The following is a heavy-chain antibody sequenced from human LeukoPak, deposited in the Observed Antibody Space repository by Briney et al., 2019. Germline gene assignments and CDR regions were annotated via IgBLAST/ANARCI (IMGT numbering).Heavy chain of an antibody. J-gene: IGHJ3*02. CDR3: ARAVTYGLRSYSGIDAFDI. Sequence: WGSLRLSCAASGFTFSSYSMNWVRQAPGKGLEWVSSISSSSSYIYYADSVKGRFTISRDNAKNSLYLQMNSLRAEDTAVYYCARAVTYGLRSYSGIDAFDIWGQGTMVTVSS. D-gene: IGHD3-10*01. V-gene: IGHV3-21*01. CDR1: GFTFSSYS. CDR2: ISSSSSYI.